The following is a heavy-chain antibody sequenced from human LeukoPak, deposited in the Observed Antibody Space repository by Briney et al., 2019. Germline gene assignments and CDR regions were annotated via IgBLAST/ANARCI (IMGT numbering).Heavy chain of an antibody. V-gene: IGHV1-18*01. Sequence: ASVKVSCKASGYTFTSYGISWVRQATGQGLDWMGWISAYNGNTNYAQKLQGRVTMTTDTSTSTAYMELRSLRSDDTAVYYCARTRMDYYYYYGMDVWGQGTTVTVSS. CDR2: ISAYNGNT. J-gene: IGHJ6*02. D-gene: IGHD2-8*01. CDR3: ARTRMDYYYYYGMDV. CDR1: GYTFTSYG.